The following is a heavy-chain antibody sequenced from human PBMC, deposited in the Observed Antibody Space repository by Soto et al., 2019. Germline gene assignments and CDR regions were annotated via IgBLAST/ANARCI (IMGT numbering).Heavy chain of an antibody. CDR2: VIPTLATA. Sequence: QVQLVQSGAEVKKPGSSVKVSCKTSGGPFNNHAINWVRQAPGQGLEWVGSVIPTLATADYAQKFQGRVTMTSDEVTHTAYMELISLIFDDTVVYYCASDYSESEAFENGGQGTLVIVTS. CDR1: GGPFNNHA. CDR3: ASDYSESEAFEN. D-gene: IGHD4-4*01. J-gene: IGHJ3*02. V-gene: IGHV1-69*01.